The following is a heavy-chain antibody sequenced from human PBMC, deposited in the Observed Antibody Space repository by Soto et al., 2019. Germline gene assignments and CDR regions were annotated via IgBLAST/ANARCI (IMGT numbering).Heavy chain of an antibody. D-gene: IGHD2-15*01. CDR1: GGSFSGYD. CDR2: INHSGST. J-gene: IGHJ4*02. CDR3: ARGMDIVVVVAGPGFDY. Sequence: SDTLSLTCAVSGGSFSGYDWSWIRQPPGKGLEWIGEINHSGSTNYNPSLKSRVTISVDTSKNQFSLKLSSVTAADTAVYYCARGMDIVVVVAGPGFDYWGQGTLVTGSS. V-gene: IGHV4-34*01.